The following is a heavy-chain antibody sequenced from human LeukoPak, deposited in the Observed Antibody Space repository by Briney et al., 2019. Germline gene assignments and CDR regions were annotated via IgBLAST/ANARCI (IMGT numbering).Heavy chain of an antibody. V-gene: IGHV3-23*01. CDR2: ISSSGGST. CDR1: GFTFSSYA. D-gene: IGHD6-19*01. Sequence: GGSMRPSSAASGFTFSSYAMRWVRQAPGKVLGWVSAISSSGGSTYYADSVKGRFNISRDNSKNTLYRQMNSLRAEDTAVYYGAKESIAVAGEVVVGYYYGMDVWGQGTTVTVSS. J-gene: IGHJ6*02. CDR3: AKESIAVAGEVVVGYYYGMDV.